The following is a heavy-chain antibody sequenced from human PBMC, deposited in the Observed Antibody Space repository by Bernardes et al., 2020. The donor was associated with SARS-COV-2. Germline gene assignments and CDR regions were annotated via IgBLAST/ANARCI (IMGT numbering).Heavy chain of an antibody. D-gene: IGHD6-13*01. V-gene: IGHV1-18*01. J-gene: IGHJ6*02. CDR2: ISAYNGNT. CDR1: GFTFTTYG. Sequence: ASVKVFCKTSGFTFTTYGISWVRQAPGQGLEWLGWISAYNGNTNYAQKFQGRVTMTTDTSTAYMELRSLKSDDTAVYYCARDERSSSWYVPYYYYGMDVWGQGTTVTGSS. CDR3: ARDERSSSWYVPYYYYGMDV.